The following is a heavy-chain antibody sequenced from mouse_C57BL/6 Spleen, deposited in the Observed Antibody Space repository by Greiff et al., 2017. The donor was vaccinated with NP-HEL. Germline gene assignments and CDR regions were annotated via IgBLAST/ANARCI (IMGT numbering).Heavy chain of an antibody. CDR3: APIYDGYYP. CDR1: GYAFSSSW. V-gene: IGHV1-82*01. D-gene: IGHD2-3*01. J-gene: IGHJ2*01. CDR2: IYPGDGDT. Sequence: VQLQQSGPELVKPGASVKISCKASGYAFSSSWMNWVKQRPGKGLEWIGRIYPGDGDTNYNGKFKGKATLTADKSSSTAYMQLSSLTSEDSAVYFCAPIYDGYYPWGQGTTLTVSS.